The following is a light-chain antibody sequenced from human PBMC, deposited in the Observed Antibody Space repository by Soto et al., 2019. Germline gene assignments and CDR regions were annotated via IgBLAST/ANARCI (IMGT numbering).Light chain of an antibody. J-gene: IGLJ3*02. Sequence: QSVLTQPPSASATPGQRVTISCSGSSSNIGTNDVNWYQQLPGTAPKLLIYTNNQRPSGVPDRFSGSKSGTSASLAINGLQSEDEADYYCAARDGSLDAWVFGGGTKRTVL. V-gene: IGLV1-44*01. CDR3: AARDGSLDAWV. CDR2: TNN. CDR1: SSNIGTND.